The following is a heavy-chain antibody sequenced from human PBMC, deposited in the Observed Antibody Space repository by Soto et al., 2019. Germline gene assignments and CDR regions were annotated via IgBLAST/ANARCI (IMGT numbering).Heavy chain of an antibody. CDR2: IYYNGRT. CDR3: ARHQWLEYDVFDI. V-gene: IGHV4-59*01. D-gene: IGHD5-12*01. CDR1: GGSISTYY. J-gene: IGHJ3*02. Sequence: SETLSLTCTVSGGSISTYYWSWIRQPPGKGLEWIGSIYYNGRTNYNPSLKSRVTILVDTSKNQFSLKLKSATAADTAVYYCARHQWLEYDVFDIWGQWTMVTVSS.